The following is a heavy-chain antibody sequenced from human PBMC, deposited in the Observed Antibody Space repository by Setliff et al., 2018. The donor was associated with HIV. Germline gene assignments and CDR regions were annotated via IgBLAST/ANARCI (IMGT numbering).Heavy chain of an antibody. J-gene: IGHJ3*02. V-gene: IGHV1-18*01. D-gene: IGHD2-15*01. CDR1: GYTFTSYG. CDR2: ISAYNGNT. Sequence: ASVKVSCKASGYTFTSYGISWVRQAPGQGLEWMGWISAYNGNTNYAQKLQGRVTMTTDTSTSTAYMELRSLRSDDTAVYYCASWVGYCSGGSCPLEDNAFDIWGQGTTVTVSS. CDR3: ASWVGYCSGGSCPLEDNAFDI.